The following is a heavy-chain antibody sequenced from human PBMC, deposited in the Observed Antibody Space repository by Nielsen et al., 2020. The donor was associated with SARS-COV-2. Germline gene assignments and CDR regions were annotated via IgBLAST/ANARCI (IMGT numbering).Heavy chain of an antibody. CDR2: ISWNSGSI. CDR1: GFPFDDYA. Sequence: GGSLRLSCAASGFPFDDYAMHWVRQAPGKGLEWVSGISWNSGSIGYADSVKGRFTISRDNAKNSLYLQMNSLRAEDTALYYCAKPQDIVVVVAADAFDIWGQGTMVTVSS. CDR3: AKPQDIVVVVAADAFDI. J-gene: IGHJ3*02. V-gene: IGHV3-9*01. D-gene: IGHD2-15*01.